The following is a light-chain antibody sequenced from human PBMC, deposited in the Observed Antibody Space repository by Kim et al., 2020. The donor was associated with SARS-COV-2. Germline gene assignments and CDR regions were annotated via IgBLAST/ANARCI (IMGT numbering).Light chain of an antibody. V-gene: IGLV3-19*01. J-gene: IGLJ2*01. CDR2: GKD. CDR1: SLRSYY. Sequence: SSELTQDPAVSVALGQTVRITCQGDSLRSYYATWYQHKPGQAPKVVIYGKDNRPSGIPDRFSGSSSGNTASLTVTGAQAVDEADYYCNSRDNSGDHVVFGGGTQLTVL. CDR3: NSRDNSGDHVV.